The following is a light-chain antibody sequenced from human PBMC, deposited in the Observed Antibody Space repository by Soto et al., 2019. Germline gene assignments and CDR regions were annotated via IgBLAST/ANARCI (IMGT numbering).Light chain of an antibody. CDR3: QQYGSSPGT. V-gene: IGKV3-20*01. CDR2: GAS. J-gene: IGKJ1*01. Sequence: EIVLTQSPGTLSLSPGERATLSCRASQSVSSSYFAWYQQQPGQAPRLLIYGASSRATGIPDRFSGSGSGTDFTLTISRLEPEDSAVYYCQQYGSSPGTFGQGTKMEIK. CDR1: QSVSSSY.